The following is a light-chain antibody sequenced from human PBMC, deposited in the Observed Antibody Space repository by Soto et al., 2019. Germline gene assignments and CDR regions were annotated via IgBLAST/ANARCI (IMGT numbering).Light chain of an antibody. Sequence: EIVMTQSPATLSVSPGERATLSCRASQSVSSNLAWYQQKPGQAPRLLIYGASTRAAGIPARFSGSGSGTEFTLTNSSLQSEDFAVYYCQQYNNWTTFGQGTRLEIK. J-gene: IGKJ5*01. CDR1: QSVSSN. V-gene: IGKV3-15*01. CDR2: GAS. CDR3: QQYNNWTT.